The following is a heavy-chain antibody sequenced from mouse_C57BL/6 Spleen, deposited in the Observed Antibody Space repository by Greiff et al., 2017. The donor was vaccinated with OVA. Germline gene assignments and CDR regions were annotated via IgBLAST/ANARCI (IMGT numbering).Heavy chain of an antibody. CDR2: INYDGSST. CDR3: ARGSYYYGSSHFDY. D-gene: IGHD1-1*01. V-gene: IGHV5-16*01. Sequence: DVKLVESEGGLVQPGSSMKLSCTASGFTFSDYYMAWVRQVPEKGLEWVANINYDGSSTYYLDSLKSRFIISRDNAKNILYLQMSSLKSEDTATYYCARGSYYYGSSHFDYWGQGTTLTVSS. CDR1: GFTFSDYY. J-gene: IGHJ2*01.